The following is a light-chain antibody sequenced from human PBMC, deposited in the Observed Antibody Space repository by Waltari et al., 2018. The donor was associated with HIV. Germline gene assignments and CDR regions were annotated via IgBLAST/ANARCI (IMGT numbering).Light chain of an antibody. CDR3: SSDTSSSTVV. V-gene: IGLV2-14*01. J-gene: IGLJ2*01. CDR1: SSDVGGYNY. Sequence: QSALTQPASVSGSPGQSITISCTGTSSDVGGYNYVSWYQQNPGKAPKLMIYDVSNRPSGVSNRCSGSQAGNTASLTISGLQAEDEADYYCSSDTSSSTVVFGGGAKLTVL. CDR2: DVS.